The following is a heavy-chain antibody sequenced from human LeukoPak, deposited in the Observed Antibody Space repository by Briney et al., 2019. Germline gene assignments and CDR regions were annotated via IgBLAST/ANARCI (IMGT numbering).Heavy chain of an antibody. CDR3: ARGYSSSWYFHWFDP. D-gene: IGHD6-13*01. Sequence: SETLSLTCSVSGYAISSGYFWGWVRQPPGKGLEGIGTIYHSGSTYYNPSLKSRVPITVDTSKNQSSLKLSSVTAAAPAVYYCARGYSSSWYFHWFDPWGQGTLVTVSS. V-gene: IGHV4-38-2*02. J-gene: IGHJ5*02. CDR1: GYAISSGYF. CDR2: IYHSGST.